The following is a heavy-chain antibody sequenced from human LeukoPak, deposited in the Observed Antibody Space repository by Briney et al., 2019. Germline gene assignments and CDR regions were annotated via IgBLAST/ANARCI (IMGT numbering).Heavy chain of an antibody. V-gene: IGHV4-61*05. CDR1: GGSIRSSTYW. Sequence: SETLSLTCSVSGGSIRSSTYWWGWIRQPPGKGLEWIGYIYYSGSTNYNPSLKSRVTISVDTSKNQFSLKLSSVTAADTAVYYCARDRCGGDCYSEGWFDPWGQGTLVTVSS. CDR2: IYYSGST. J-gene: IGHJ5*02. D-gene: IGHD2-21*02. CDR3: ARDRCGGDCYSEGWFDP.